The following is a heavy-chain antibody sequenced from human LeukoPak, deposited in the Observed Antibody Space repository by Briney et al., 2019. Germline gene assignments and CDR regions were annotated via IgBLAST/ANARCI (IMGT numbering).Heavy chain of an antibody. CDR3: AKLPGYCSSTSCYDEEDEYYYYGMDV. CDR1: GFTFSSYA. CDR2: ISGSGGST. V-gene: IGHV3-23*01. Sequence: GGSLRLSCAASGFTFSSYAMSWVRQAPGKGLEWVSAISGSGGSTYYADSVKGRFTISRDNSKNTLYLQMNSLRAEDTAVYYCAKLPGYCSSTSCYDEEDEYYYYGMDVWGQGTTVTVSS. D-gene: IGHD2-2*01. J-gene: IGHJ6*02.